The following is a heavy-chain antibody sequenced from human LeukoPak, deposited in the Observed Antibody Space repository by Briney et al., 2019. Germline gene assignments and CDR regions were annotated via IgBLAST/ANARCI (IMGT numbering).Heavy chain of an antibody. D-gene: IGHD1-26*01. CDR3: ATRSGSSRNSYFDY. V-gene: IGHV3-23*01. Sequence: GGSLRLSCAASGFTFSSYAMSWVRQAPGKGLEWVSVISGSGGSTYYADSVKGRFTISRDNSKNTLYLQMNSLGAEDTAVYYCATRSGSSRNSYFDYWGQGTLVTVSS. J-gene: IGHJ4*02. CDR1: GFTFSSYA. CDR2: ISGSGGST.